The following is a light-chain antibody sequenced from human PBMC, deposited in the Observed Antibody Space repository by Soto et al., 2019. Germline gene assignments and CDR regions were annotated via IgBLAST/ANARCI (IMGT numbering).Light chain of an antibody. CDR1: QSVSSS. J-gene: IGKJ1*01. Sequence: EIVMTQSPVTPYVSPGERATLSCRASQSVSSSLDWYQQKPGQAPRLLIYAAYTRATGMPPRISGSGSGTEFTVSVSTMPSEDFAVYYCHPYSDRWTIGQVTKVEIK. CDR2: AAY. V-gene: IGKV3-15*01. CDR3: HPYSDRWT.